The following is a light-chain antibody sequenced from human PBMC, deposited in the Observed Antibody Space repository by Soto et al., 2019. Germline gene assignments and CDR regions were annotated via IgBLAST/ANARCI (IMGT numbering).Light chain of an antibody. CDR2: GVN. J-gene: IGLJ3*02. CDR1: SSDVGGYNY. CDR3: TSYATTNTVL. V-gene: IGLV2-14*01. Sequence: QSALTQPASVSGSPGQSITISCTGTSSDVGGYNYVSWYQQHPGKAPKLIIFGVNNRPSGVSNRFSGSKSGNTASLTISGLQAEDGADYYCTSYATTNTVLFGGGTKLTVL.